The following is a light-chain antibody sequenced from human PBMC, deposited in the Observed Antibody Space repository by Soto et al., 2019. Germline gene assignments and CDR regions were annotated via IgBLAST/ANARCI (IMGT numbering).Light chain of an antibody. J-gene: IGLJ1*01. CDR3: ISYTGSSTSYV. CDR2: EVS. V-gene: IGLV2-14*01. CDR1: SSDVGSYDH. Sequence: QSALTQPASVSGSPGQSITISCSGTSSDVGSYDHVAWYQQCPGKTPKLMIYEVSNRPSGVSSRFSGSKSGNTASLTISGIQAEDEADYYCISYTGSSTSYVFGSGTKVTVL.